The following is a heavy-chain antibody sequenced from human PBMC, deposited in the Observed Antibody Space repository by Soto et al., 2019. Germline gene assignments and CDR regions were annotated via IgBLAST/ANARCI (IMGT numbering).Heavy chain of an antibody. Sequence: GSLRLSCAASGFTFSSYGMHWVRQAPGKGLEWVAVIWFDGSNKFYADSVKGRFTISRDNSKNTVSLQMNSLRDEDSAAYYCATTGPYWGQGTLVTVSS. J-gene: IGHJ4*02. CDR3: ATTGPY. CDR1: GFTFSSYG. CDR2: IWFDGSNK. V-gene: IGHV3-33*01.